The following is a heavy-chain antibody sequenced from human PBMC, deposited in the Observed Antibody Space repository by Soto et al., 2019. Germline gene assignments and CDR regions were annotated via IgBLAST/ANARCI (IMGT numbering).Heavy chain of an antibody. V-gene: IGHV1-46*01. Sequence: QVQLVQSGAEVKKPGASVKVSCKASGYTFTSYYMHWVRQAPGQGLEWMGIINPSGGSTSYAQKLQGRVTMTRDTSTNTVYMELSSLRSEDTAVYYCAGPSGYDPRSYYYYYMDVWGKGTTVTVSS. CDR1: GYTFTSYY. CDR3: AGPSGYDPRSYYYYYMDV. J-gene: IGHJ6*03. CDR2: INPSGGST. D-gene: IGHD5-12*01.